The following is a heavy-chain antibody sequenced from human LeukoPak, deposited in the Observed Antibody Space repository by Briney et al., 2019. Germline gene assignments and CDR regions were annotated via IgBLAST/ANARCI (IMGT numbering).Heavy chain of an antibody. D-gene: IGHD6-13*01. CDR3: ARSTGQQQLVLGTYGMDV. CDR1: GYTFTSYG. CDR2: ISAKNGNT. J-gene: IGHJ6*02. Sequence: ASVKVSCKASGYTFTSYGISWVRQAPGQGLEWMGWISAKNGNTNYAQKLQGRVTMTTDTSTSTAYMELRSLRSDDTAVYYCARSTGQQQLVLGTYGMDVWGQGTTVTVSS. V-gene: IGHV1-18*01.